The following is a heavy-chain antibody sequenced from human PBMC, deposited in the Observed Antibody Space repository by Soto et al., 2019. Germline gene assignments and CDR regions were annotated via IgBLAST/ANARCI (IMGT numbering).Heavy chain of an antibody. D-gene: IGHD3-3*01. J-gene: IGHJ5*02. CDR3: ARVGVGLTILGVVNHNWFDI. V-gene: IGHV4-34*01. CDR2: INHSGST. Sequence: RRIRKPPGKGLEWIGEINHSGSTNYNPSLKSRVTISVDTSKNQFSLKLSSVTAADTAVYYCARVGVGLTILGVVNHNWFDIWGQGTLVSLSS.